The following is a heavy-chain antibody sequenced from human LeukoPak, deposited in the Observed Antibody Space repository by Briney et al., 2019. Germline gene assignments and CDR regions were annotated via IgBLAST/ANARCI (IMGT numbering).Heavy chain of an antibody. Sequence: ASVKVSCKASGHIFTGYYMHWVRQAPGQGLEWMGWINPNSGGTKYAQKFQGRVTMTRDTSINTAYMEVISLRPDDTAVYYCARGRYCSDGNCYHNWFDPWGQGTLVIVSS. D-gene: IGHD2-15*01. CDR1: GHIFTGYY. CDR3: ARGRYCSDGNCYHNWFDP. J-gene: IGHJ5*02. V-gene: IGHV1-2*02. CDR2: INPNSGGT.